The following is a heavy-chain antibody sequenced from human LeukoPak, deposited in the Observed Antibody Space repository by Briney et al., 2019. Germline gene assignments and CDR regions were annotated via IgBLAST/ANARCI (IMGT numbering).Heavy chain of an antibody. CDR1: GLTVSTNY. Sequence: GGSLRLSCAASGLTVSTNYMTWVRQAPGKGLEWVSIFYSGDTTYYADSVRGRFTISRDNSKNTLYLQMNSLRAEDTALYYCARYCDSTSFRPPGGIDIWGQGTMVTVSS. CDR2: FYSGDTT. V-gene: IGHV3-53*01. D-gene: IGHD2-2*01. J-gene: IGHJ3*02. CDR3: ARYCDSTSFRPPGGIDI.